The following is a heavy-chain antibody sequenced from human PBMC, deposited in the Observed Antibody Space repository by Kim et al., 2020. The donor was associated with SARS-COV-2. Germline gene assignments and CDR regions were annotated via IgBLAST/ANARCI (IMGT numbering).Heavy chain of an antibody. V-gene: IGHV4-4*02. CDR1: GGSISSNNW. J-gene: IGHJ6*01. CDR2: IYNRRTT. Sequence: SETLSLTCTVSGGSISSNNWCCFGRPPPREGLWFVCEIYNRRTTNYNPSLKSRITISVNKSNNQFSLKMTSMTAAATAVYYSTATGGIFTGYYIADYG. D-gene: IGHD3-9*01. CDR3: TATGGIFTGYYIADYG.